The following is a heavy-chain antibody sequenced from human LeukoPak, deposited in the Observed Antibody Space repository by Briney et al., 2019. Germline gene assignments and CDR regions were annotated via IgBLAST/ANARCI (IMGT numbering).Heavy chain of an antibody. CDR3: ARDLWDYFDSSGYYPSDY. Sequence: GGSLRLSCAVSGFTFSSYSMNWVRQAPGKGLEWVSPISSSSSYIYYADSVRGRFAISRDNAKNSLYLQMNSLRAEDTAVYYCARDLWDYFDSSGYYPSDYWGQGTLVTVSS. D-gene: IGHD3-22*01. V-gene: IGHV3-21*01. CDR2: ISSSSSYI. J-gene: IGHJ4*02. CDR1: GFTFSSYS.